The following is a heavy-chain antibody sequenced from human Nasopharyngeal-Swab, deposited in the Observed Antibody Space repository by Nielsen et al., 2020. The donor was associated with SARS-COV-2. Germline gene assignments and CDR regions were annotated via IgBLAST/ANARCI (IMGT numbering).Heavy chain of an antibody. V-gene: IGHV7-4-1*01. CDR2: INTNTGNP. CDR1: GYTFTSYA. CDR3: ARDPLFGELFGVQYYYYGMDV. J-gene: IGHJ6*02. Sequence: ASVKVSCKASGYTFTSYAMNWVRQAPGQGLEWMGWINTNTGNPTYAQGFTGRFVFSLDTSVSTAYLQIGSLKAEDTAAYYCARDPLFGELFGVQYYYYGMDVWGQGTTVTVSS. D-gene: IGHD3-10*02.